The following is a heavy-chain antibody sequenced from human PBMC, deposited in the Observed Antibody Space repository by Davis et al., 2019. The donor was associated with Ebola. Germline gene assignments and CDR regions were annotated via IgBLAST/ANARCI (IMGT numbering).Heavy chain of an antibody. D-gene: IGHD6-13*01. V-gene: IGHV3-23*05. CDR1: GFTFRNYA. CDR3: SSWVSSHFDF. CDR2: IDGPTTNT. J-gene: IGHJ4*02. Sequence: GVLKISCAASGFTFRNYAMMWVRQAPGKGLEWVSTIDGPTTNTHYGDSVKGRFTISRDNSKNTLFLQMDSLRPEDTAMYYCSSWVSSHFDFWGRGTLVTVSS.